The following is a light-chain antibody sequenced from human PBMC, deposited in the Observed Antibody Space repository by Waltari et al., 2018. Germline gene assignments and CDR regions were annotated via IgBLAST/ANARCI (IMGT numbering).Light chain of an antibody. CDR3: AAWDDSLNGWV. CDR2: SNN. J-gene: IGLJ3*02. V-gene: IGLV1-44*01. Sequence: QSVLTQPPSASGTPGQRVTISCSGISPNIGSNTVNWYQQLPGTAPKLLIYSNNHRPSGVPDRFSGSKSGTSASLAISGLQSEDEADYYCAAWDDSLNGWVFGGGTKLTVL. CDR1: SPNIGSNT.